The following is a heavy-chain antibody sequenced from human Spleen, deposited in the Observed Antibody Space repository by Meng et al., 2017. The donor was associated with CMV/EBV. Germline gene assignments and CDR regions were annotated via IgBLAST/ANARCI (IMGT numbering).Heavy chain of an antibody. J-gene: IGHJ3*02. D-gene: IGHD1-1*01. CDR1: GFSVNSNF. V-gene: IGHV3-53*05. Sequence: GESLKISCAVSGFSVNSNFMTWVRQAPGKGLEWVSVIYSGGSTYYADSVKGRFTISRDNSKNTLYLQMNSLRAEDTAVYYCARDERGTRGGALDIWGQGTMVTVSS. CDR3: ARDERGTRGGALDI. CDR2: IYSGGST.